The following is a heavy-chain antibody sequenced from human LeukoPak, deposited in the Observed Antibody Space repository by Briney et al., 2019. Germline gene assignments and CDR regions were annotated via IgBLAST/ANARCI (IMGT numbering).Heavy chain of an antibody. Sequence: SQTLSLTCAVSGGSISSADYYWSWIRQSPGTGLEWIGFIYYSGSTYYNPSLKSRVTISVDTSKNQSSLKLRSVPAADTAVYYCASIVVVTAAIDYWGQGTLVTVSS. J-gene: IGHJ4*02. CDR2: IYYSGST. V-gene: IGHV4-30-4*01. CDR1: GGSISSADYY. D-gene: IGHD2-21*02. CDR3: ASIVVVTAAIDY.